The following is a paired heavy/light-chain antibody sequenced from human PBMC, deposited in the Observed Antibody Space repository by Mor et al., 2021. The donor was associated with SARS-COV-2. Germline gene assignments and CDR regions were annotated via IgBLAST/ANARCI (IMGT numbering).Heavy chain of an antibody. Sequence: QITLKESGPTLVKPTQTLTLTCTFSGFSLSTSGVGVGWIRQPPGKALEWLALIYWDDDKRYSPSLKSRLTITKDTSKNQVVLTMTNMDPVDTATYYCAHSDTTQYSSSWYAGPWFDPWGQGTLVTVSS. CDR3: AHSDTTQYSSSWYAGPWFDP. J-gene: IGHJ5*02. V-gene: IGHV2-5*02. CDR2: IYWDDDK. D-gene: IGHD6-13*01. CDR1: GFSLSTSGVG.
Light chain of an antibody. V-gene: IGLV3-10*01. CDR3: YSTDSSGNPRV. Sequence: SYELTQPPSVSVSPGQTARITCSGDALPKKYAYWYQQKSGQAPVLVIYEDSKRPSGIPERFSGSSSGTMATLTISGAQVEDEADYYCYSTDSSGNPRVFGGGTKLTVL. CDR1: ALPKKY. J-gene: IGLJ3*02. CDR2: EDS.